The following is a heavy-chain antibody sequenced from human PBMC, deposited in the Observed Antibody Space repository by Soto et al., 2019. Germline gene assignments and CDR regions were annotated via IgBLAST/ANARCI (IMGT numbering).Heavy chain of an antibody. CDR1: GFTFSSYA. J-gene: IGHJ4*02. CDR2: ISSNGGST. CDR3: AGSGGPPFDY. V-gene: IGHV3-64*04. Sequence: PGGSLRLSCSASGFTFSSYAMHWVRQAPGKGLEYVSAISSNGGSTYYADSVKGRFTISRDNSKNTLYLQMNSLRAEDTAVYYCAGSGGPPFDYWGQGTLVTVSS. D-gene: IGHD1-26*01.